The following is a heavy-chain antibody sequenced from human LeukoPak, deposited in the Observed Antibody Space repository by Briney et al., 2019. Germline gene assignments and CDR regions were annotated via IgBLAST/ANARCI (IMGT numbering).Heavy chain of an antibody. D-gene: IGHD2-8*02. CDR3: ATYRQVLLPFES. J-gene: IGHJ4*02. V-gene: IGHV3-23*01. CDR2: IFPSGGEI. CDR1: GFTFSTFA. Sequence: PGGSLRLSCAASGFTFSTFAMIWVRQPPGKGLEWVSSIFPSGGEIHYADSVRGRFTLSRDNSKRTLSLQMNSLRAEDTAIYYCATYRQVLLPFESWGQGTLVSVSS.